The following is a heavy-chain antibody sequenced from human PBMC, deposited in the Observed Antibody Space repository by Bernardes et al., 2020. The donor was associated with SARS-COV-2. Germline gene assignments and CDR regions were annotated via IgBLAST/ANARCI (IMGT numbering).Heavy chain of an antibody. J-gene: IGHJ6*02. V-gene: IGHV1-2*02. CDR2: VNPNSGGT. CDR3: ARDDGRIQLLYPTKYYNYTMDV. Sequence: ASVKVSCKASGYTFMDFHMHWVRQAPGQGPEWMGKVNPNSGGTNYAQKFQGRVTLTRDTSDNTAYMALSRLRSDDTAVYYCARDDGRIQLLYPTKYYNYTMDVWGQGTTVTDSS. D-gene: IGHD5-18*01. CDR1: GYTFMDFH.